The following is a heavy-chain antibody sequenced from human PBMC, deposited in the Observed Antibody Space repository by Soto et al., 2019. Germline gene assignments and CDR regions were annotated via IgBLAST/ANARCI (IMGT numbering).Heavy chain of an antibody. CDR1: GFTFSNYW. Sequence: GGSLRLSFAAPGFTFSNYWMHWVRQSPGKGLVWVSRINSDETITSYADSVKGRFTISRDNAKNTLYLQMSSLRVEDTALYYCVWCECGRTEVVTAMEANGYWGQGTLVTASS. V-gene: IGHV3-74*01. CDR2: INSDETIT. J-gene: IGHJ4*02. CDR3: VWCECGRTEVVTAMEANGY. D-gene: IGHD2-21*02.